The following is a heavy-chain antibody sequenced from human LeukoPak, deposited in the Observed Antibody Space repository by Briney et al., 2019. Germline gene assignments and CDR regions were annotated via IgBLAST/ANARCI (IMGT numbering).Heavy chain of an antibody. CDR2: ISYDGSNK. CDR1: GFTFSSYA. Sequence: PGRSLRLSCAASGFTFSSYAMHWVRQAPGKGLEWVAVISYDGSNKYYADSVKGRFTISRDNSKNTLYLQMNSLRAEDTAVYYCARDRGYCSGGSCYRWFDPWGQGTLVTVSS. CDR3: ARDRGYCSGGSCYRWFDP. J-gene: IGHJ5*02. V-gene: IGHV3-30-3*01. D-gene: IGHD2-15*01.